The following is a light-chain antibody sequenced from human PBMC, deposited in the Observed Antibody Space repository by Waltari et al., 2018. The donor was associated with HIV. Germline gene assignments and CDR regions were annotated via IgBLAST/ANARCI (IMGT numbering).Light chain of an antibody. J-gene: IGLJ1*01. CDR1: SPNIGAGSD. V-gene: IGLV1-40*01. CDR3: QSYDSGLSAYV. Sequence: QSVLTQPPSVSGAPGQRVTISCPGSSPNIGAGSDVHWFQQLPGTAPKLLIYGNTNRPSGVPDRFSGSKSGTSASLAITGLQAEDEADYYCQSYDSGLSAYVFGTGTKVTVL. CDR2: GNT.